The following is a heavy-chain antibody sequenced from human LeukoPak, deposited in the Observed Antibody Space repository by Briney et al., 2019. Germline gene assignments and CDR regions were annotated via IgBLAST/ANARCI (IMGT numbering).Heavy chain of an antibody. CDR2: ISGSGGST. J-gene: IGHJ4*02. V-gene: IGHV3-23*01. CDR3: AKDPHLYDILTGYYTNFMMYFDY. Sequence: GGSLRLSCAASGFTFSSYAMSWVRQAPGKGLEWVSAISGSGGSTYYADSVKGRFTISRDNSKNTLYLQMNSLRAEDTAVYYCAKDPHLYDILTGYYTNFMMYFDYWGQRTLVTVSS. D-gene: IGHD3-9*01. CDR1: GFTFSSYA.